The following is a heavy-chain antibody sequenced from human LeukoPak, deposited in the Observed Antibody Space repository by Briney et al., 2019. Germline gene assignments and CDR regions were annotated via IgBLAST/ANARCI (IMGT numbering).Heavy chain of an antibody. CDR1: GDTFSRYY. J-gene: IGHJ4*02. V-gene: IGHV1-46*01. CDR2: INPSGGNTRGGST. CDR3: ARGGATTEDFDY. Sequence: GASVKVSCKASGDTFSRYYMHWVRQAPGQGLEWMGIINPSGGNTRGGSTSYAQKFQGRVTMTRDTSTSTVYMELSSLRSEDTAVYYCARGGATTEDFDYWGQGTLVTVSS. D-gene: IGHD4-11*01.